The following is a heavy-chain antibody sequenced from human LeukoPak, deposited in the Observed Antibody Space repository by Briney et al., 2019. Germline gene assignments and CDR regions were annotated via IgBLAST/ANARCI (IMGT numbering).Heavy chain of an antibody. V-gene: IGHV3-48*03. CDR2: ISSSGSNI. CDR1: GFTFSSYE. J-gene: IGHJ3*02. Sequence: PGGSLRLSCAASGFTFSSYEMNWVRQAPGKGLEWVSYISSSGSNIYYADSVKGRFTISRDNAKNSRYLQMNSLRAEDTAGYYCAREEGGSDAFDIWGQGTMVTVSS. D-gene: IGHD1-26*01. CDR3: AREEGGSDAFDI.